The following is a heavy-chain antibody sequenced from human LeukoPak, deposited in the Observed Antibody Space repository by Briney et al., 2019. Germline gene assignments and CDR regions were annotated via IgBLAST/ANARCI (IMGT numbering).Heavy chain of an antibody. V-gene: IGHV3-7*01. D-gene: IGHD3-22*01. CDR3: ASSHDSSGND. J-gene: IGHJ4*02. CDR1: GFSFSTSW. Sequence: GGSLRLSCAASGFSFSTSWMAWVRQAPGKGLEWVGNIYYDGSTKYYGDSVKGRFTISRDDAKNSLFLQMNSLREEDTAVYYCASSHDSSGNDWGQGTMVTVSS. CDR2: IYYDGSTK.